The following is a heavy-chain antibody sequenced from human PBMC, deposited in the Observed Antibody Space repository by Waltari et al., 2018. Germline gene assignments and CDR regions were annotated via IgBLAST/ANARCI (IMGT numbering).Heavy chain of an antibody. CDR3: ARHAWGYFQY. CDR1: GFTFNKFW. J-gene: IGHJ1*01. CDR2: INQGGGEK. V-gene: IGHV3-7*01. Sequence: EVQLVESGGGLVQPGGSLRLSCAASGFTFNKFWMTWVRQAPGKGLEWLANINQGGGEKDYVDSLKGRFTISRDNAKNSLYLQMTSLRAEDTAVYYCARHAWGYFQYWGQGTLVTVSS. D-gene: IGHD3-16*01.